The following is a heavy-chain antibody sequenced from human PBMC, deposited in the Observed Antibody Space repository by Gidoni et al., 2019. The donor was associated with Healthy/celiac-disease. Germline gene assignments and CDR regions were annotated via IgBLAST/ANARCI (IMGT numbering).Heavy chain of an antibody. CDR3: ASTGGSGSYYTYYFDY. CDR1: GGTSSSYA. V-gene: IGHV1-69*06. J-gene: IGHJ4*02. D-gene: IGHD3-10*01. CDR2: IIPIFGTA. Sequence: QVQLVQSGAEVKKPGSSVKVSCKASGGTSSSYAISWVRQAPGQGLEWMGGIIPIFGTANYAQKFQGRVTITADKSTSTAYMELSSLRSEDTAVYYCASTGGSGSYYTYYFDYWGQGTLVTVSS.